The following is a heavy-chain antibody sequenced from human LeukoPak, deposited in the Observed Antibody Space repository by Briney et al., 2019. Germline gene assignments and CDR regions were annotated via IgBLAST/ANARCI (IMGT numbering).Heavy chain of an antibody. V-gene: IGHV1-2*02. J-gene: IGHJ6*02. CDR3: ARDRSGSTPDYYGMDV. Sequence: ASVKVSCKASGGTFSSHVINWVRQAPGQGLEWMGWINPNSGGTNYAQKFQGRVTMTRDTSISTAYMELSRLRSDDTAVYYCARDRSGSTPDYYGMDVWGQGTTVTVSS. D-gene: IGHD1-26*01. CDR1: GGTFSSHV. CDR2: INPNSGGT.